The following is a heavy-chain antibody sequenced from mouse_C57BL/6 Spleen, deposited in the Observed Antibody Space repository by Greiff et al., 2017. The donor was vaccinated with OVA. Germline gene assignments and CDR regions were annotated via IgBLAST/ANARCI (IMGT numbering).Heavy chain of an antibody. V-gene: IGHV5-4*03. D-gene: IGHD6-2*01. CDR2: ISDGGSYT. CDR3: ARSLVYLDY. J-gene: IGHJ2*01. Sequence: EVNLVESGGGLVKPGGSLKLSCAASGFTFSSYAMSWVRQTPEKRLEWVATISDGGSYTYYPDNVKGRFTISRDNAKNNLYLQMSHLKSEDTAMYYCARSLVYLDYWGQGTTLTVSS. CDR1: GFTFSSYA.